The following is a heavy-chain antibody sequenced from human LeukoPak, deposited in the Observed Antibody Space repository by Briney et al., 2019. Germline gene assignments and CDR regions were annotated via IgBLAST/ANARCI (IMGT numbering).Heavy chain of an antibody. V-gene: IGHV3-74*01. CDR3: ASDLDPSPFDY. J-gene: IGHJ4*02. CDR1: GFTFSSYW. CDR2: TNSDGSST. Sequence: GGSLRLSCAASGFTFSSYWMHWVRQAPGKGLVWVSRTNSDGSSTSYADSVKGRFTISRDNAKNTLYLQMNSLRAEDTAVYYCASDLDPSPFDYWGQGTLVTVSS.